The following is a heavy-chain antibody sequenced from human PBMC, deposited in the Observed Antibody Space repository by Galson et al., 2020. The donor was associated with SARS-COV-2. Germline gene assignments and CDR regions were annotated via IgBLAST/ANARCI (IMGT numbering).Heavy chain of an antibody. Sequence: SETLSLTCTVSGGSISSGSYYWSWIRQPAGKGLEWLGRIYTSGSTNYNPSLKSRVTISVDTSKNQFSLKLSSVTAADTAVYYCARGEGELLNFYYGMDVWGQGTTVTV. D-gene: IGHD1-26*01. CDR1: GGSISSGSYY. V-gene: IGHV4-61*02. CDR3: ARGEGELLNFYYGMDV. CDR2: IYTSGST. J-gene: IGHJ6*02.